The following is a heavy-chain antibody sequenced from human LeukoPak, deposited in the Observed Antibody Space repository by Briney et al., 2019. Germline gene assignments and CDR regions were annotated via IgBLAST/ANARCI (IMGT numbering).Heavy chain of an antibody. CDR3: ARVRRYYYGMDV. Sequence: ASVKVSCKASGYTLTDYYRHWVRQAPGQRLEWMGWMDPNSGDTNSAQSFQGRVTMTRETSTSTAYMELSRLRFDDTAVYYCARVRRYYYGMDVWGQGTTVTVSS. CDR2: MDPNSGDT. V-gene: IGHV1-2*02. CDR1: GYTLTDYY. J-gene: IGHJ6*02.